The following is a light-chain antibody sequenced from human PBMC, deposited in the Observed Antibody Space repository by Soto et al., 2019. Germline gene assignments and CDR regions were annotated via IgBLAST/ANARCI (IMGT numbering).Light chain of an antibody. CDR2: SAS. CDR1: KNLVTLY. J-gene: IGKJ1*01. V-gene: IGKV3-20*01. CDR3: QQYAGSPRT. Sequence: ILWTQCPGTLSLSPGVRSTLSCSASKNLVTLYLAWFQQKSGQAPRLLIYSASRRATGIPDRFTGSGSGTDFTLTINSVEPEDFAVYFCQQYAGSPRTFGQGTKVDIK.